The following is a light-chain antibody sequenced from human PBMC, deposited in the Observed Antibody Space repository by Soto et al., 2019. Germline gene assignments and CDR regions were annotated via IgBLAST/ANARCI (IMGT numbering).Light chain of an antibody. CDR2: GAS. CDR1: QSISDT. V-gene: IGKV3-15*01. CDR3: QQYNNWPWT. Sequence: EIVMTQSPATLSVSPGGRATLSCRASQSISDTFAWYQQKPGQAPRLLIYGASTRAPGFPARCSGSGSGTDFTLTISSLQSEDFAVYYCQQYNNWPWTFGQGTKVEIK. J-gene: IGKJ1*01.